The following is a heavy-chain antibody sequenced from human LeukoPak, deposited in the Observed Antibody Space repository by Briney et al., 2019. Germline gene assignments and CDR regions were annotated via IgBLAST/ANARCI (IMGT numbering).Heavy chain of an antibody. Sequence: SETLSLTCPVSGASINSDTYYWGWIRQPPEKGPEWIGTHSHSGSAYYNPSLRSRITMPLDTSENQLSLKLYSVTAADTAIYYCARYQTGTMFAVWGQGTLVTISS. CDR2: HSHSGSA. V-gene: IGHV4-39*07. D-gene: IGHD1/OR15-1a*01. CDR3: ARYQTGTMFAV. CDR1: GASINSDTYY. J-gene: IGHJ4*02.